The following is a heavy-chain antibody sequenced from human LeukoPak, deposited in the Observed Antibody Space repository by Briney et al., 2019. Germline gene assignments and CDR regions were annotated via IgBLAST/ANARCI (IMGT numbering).Heavy chain of an antibody. Sequence: GGSLRLSCAVSGFTFSNYAMNWVRQAPGKGLEWVSTISGSGGSTYYADSVKGRFTISRDNAKNSLYLQMNSLRAEDTALYYCASGSGSGYYYFVYWGQGTLVTVSS. CDR1: GFTFSNYA. V-gene: IGHV3-23*01. CDR3: ASGSGSGYYYFVY. CDR2: ISGSGGST. J-gene: IGHJ4*02. D-gene: IGHD3-22*01.